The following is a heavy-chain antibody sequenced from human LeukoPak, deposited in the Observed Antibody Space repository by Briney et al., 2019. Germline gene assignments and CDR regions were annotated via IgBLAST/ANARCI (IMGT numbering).Heavy chain of an antibody. D-gene: IGHD3-16*01. CDR2: MWYGGSNK. V-gene: IGHV3-30*02. CDR3: EKGSPEGGFDP. CDR1: GFTFSSYG. J-gene: IGHJ5*02. Sequence: GGSLRLSCAASGFTFSSYGMHWVRQAPGKGLEWVAVMWYGGSNKYYADSVKGRFTISRDNSKNTLYLQMNSLRAEDTAVYYCEKGSPEGGFDPGGKGPLVTVSS.